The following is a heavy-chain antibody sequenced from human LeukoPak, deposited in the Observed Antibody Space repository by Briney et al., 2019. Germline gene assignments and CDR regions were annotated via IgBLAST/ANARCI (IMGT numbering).Heavy chain of an antibody. J-gene: IGHJ4*02. CDR2: IYHSGST. CDR3: ARVPGYSSGFIVDY. CDR1: GGSVSSGRYY. V-gene: IGHV4-61*01. Sequence: SETLSLTCTVSGGSVSSGRYYWSWIRQPPGKGLEWIGYIYHSGSTYYNPSLKSRVTISVDTSKNQFSLKLSSVTAADTAVYYCARVPGYSSGFIVDYWGQGTLVTVSS. D-gene: IGHD6-19*01.